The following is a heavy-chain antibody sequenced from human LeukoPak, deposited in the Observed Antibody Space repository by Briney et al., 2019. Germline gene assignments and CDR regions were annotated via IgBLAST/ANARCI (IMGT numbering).Heavy chain of an antibody. V-gene: IGHV3-30*19. J-gene: IGHJ4*02. CDR1: GFTFNDYG. D-gene: IGHD3-3*01. Sequence: GGSLRLSCEASGFTFNDYGVHWVRHAPGKGLEWVSVISYDGNSKYYADSVKGRFTVSRDNSKNTLFLQMDSLRPEDTAIYYCAKDYVLRFLGGIPFDSWGQGTLVTVSS. CDR3: AKDYVLRFLGGIPFDS. CDR2: ISYDGNSK.